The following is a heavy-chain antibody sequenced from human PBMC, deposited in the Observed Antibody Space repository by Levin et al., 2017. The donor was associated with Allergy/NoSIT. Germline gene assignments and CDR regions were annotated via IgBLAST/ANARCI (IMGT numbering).Heavy chain of an antibody. D-gene: IGHD4-17*01. CDR1: SGSISSSSYY. Sequence: SETLSLTCTVSSGSISSSSYYWGWIRQPPGKGLEWIGSVSYSGSTYYNPSLESRVTVSVDTSKNQFSLKLTSVTAADTAVYYCARPFSADYGDIVAFDYWGQGTLVTVSS. CDR3: ARPFSADYGDIVAFDY. V-gene: IGHV4-39*01. J-gene: IGHJ4*02. CDR2: VSYSGST.